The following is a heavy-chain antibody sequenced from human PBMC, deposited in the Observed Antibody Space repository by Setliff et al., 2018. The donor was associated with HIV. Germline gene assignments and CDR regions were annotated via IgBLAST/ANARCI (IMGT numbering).Heavy chain of an antibody. V-gene: IGHV4-38-2*02. J-gene: IGHJ6*02. D-gene: IGHD1-1*01. CDR2: IYHSGNT. CDR3: ARDGSRTTGATGYYYGLDV. CDR1: GYSISNDYY. Sequence: KPSETLSLTCTVSGYSISNDYYWGWIRQPPGKGLEWIASIYHSGNTYYNPSLKSRVTISVDTSKNQFSLRLSSVTAADTAVYYCARDGSRTTGATGYYYGLDVWGQGTMVTVSS.